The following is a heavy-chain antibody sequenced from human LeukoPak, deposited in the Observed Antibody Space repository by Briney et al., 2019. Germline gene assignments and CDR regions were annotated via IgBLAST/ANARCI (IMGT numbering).Heavy chain of an antibody. Sequence: PGGSLRLSCAASGFIFSSHWMNWVRQAPGKGLEWVANINQDGSVKYYVDSMKGRFTISRDNAKNSLYLEMSSLRAEDTAVYFCARGGGDYGDYRDAFDIWGQGTMVTVSS. D-gene: IGHD4-17*01. V-gene: IGHV3-7*01. CDR3: ARGGGDYGDYRDAFDI. CDR2: INQDGSVK. CDR1: GFIFSSHW. J-gene: IGHJ3*02.